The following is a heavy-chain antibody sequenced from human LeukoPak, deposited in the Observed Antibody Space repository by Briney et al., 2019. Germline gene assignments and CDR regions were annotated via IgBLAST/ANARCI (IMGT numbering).Heavy chain of an antibody. J-gene: IGHJ6*03. CDR2: ISSSGTTI. CDR1: GFTFGDYY. V-gene: IGHV3-11*04. Sequence: GGSLRLSCAASGFTFGDYYMSWIRQAPGKGLEWVSYISSSGTTIYYADSVKGRFTISRDNAKNSLYLQMNSLRAEDTAVYYCARCDWHYYYYYMDVWGKGTTVTVSS. D-gene: IGHD2-21*01. CDR3: ARCDWHYYYYYMDV.